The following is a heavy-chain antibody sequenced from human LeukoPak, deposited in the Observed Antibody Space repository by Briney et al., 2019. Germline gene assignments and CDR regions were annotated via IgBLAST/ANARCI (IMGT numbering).Heavy chain of an antibody. J-gene: IGHJ4*02. CDR2: IRNSDGMT. CDR1: GFTFSSYS. CDR3: AKGLERESRLDS. D-gene: IGHD1-1*01. Sequence: GGSLRLSCAASGFTFSSYSMNWVRQAPGKGLEWVSGIRNSDGMTYYADSVRGRFTISTDNSKNTLYLQMNSLRAEDTALYYCAKGLERESRLDSWGQGTLVTVSS. V-gene: IGHV3-23*01.